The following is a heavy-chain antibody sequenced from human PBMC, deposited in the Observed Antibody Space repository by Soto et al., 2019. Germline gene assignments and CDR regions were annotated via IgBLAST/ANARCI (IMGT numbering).Heavy chain of an antibody. CDR3: ARDLWGYCGTDCYPLDV. J-gene: IGHJ6*02. Sequence: PSETLSLTCTVSGGSISRYYWSWIRQPPGKGLEWIGYMYNTGSTVYNPSFKSRVTISVDTSKNQFSLKLNSVTAADTAVYYCARDLWGYCGTDCYPLDVWGQGTMVTV. D-gene: IGHD2-21*02. CDR1: GGSISRYY. CDR2: MYNTGST. V-gene: IGHV4-59*01.